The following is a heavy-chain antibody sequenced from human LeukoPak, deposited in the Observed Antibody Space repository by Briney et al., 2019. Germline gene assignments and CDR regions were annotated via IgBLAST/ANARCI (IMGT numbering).Heavy chain of an antibody. D-gene: IGHD5-18*01. J-gene: IGHJ4*02. CDR2: ISGSGGST. CDR3: ASTGQGYTYGFDY. Sequence: GGSLRLSCAASGFTFSSYAMSWVRQTPGKRLEWVSTISGSGGSTYYANSVKGRFTISRDNSKNTLYLQMNNLRVEDTAVFYCASTGQGYTYGFDYWGQGTLVTVST. CDR1: GFTFSSYA. V-gene: IGHV3-23*01.